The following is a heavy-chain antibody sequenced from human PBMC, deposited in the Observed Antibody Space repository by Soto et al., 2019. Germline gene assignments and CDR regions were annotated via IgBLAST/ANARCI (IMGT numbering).Heavy chain of an antibody. Sequence: QVQLVESGGGVVQPGRSLGLSCAASGFTFSNYGMHWFRQAPGKGLEWVAVIYYDGSGKYYADSVKGRFTISRDNSKNTLYLQMNTLRAEDTAVYYCAMDIRSTYFDYWGQGTLVTVSS. D-gene: IGHD2-2*03. V-gene: IGHV3-33*01. J-gene: IGHJ4*02. CDR1: GFTFSNYG. CDR3: AMDIRSTYFDY. CDR2: IYYDGSGK.